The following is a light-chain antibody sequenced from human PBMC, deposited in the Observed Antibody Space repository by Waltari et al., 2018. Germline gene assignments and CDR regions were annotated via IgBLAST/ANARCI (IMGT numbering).Light chain of an antibody. J-gene: IGKJ4*01. CDR2: TAS. V-gene: IGKV1-39*01. CDR3: QQTYSRPGT. CDR1: QNIGTY. Sequence: DIQLTQSPSSLSASLGDSVTITCRASQNIGTYLNWYQQRPGEAPNLLIYTASNLHPGVPSRFSGSFSGTDFPLTVSSLQPEDFATFYCQQTYSRPGTFGGGTRVELK.